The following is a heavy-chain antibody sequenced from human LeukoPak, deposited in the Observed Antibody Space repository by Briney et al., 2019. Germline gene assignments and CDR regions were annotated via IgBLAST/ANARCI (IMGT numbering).Heavy chain of an antibody. D-gene: IGHD6-13*01. CDR2: INHSGST. V-gene: IGHV4-34*01. CDR3: ASIAAAVYAFDI. CDR1: GGSFSGYY. Sequence: SETLSLTCAVYGGSFSGYYWSWIRQPPGKGLEWIGEINHSGSTNHNPSLKSRVTISVDTSKNQFSLKLSSVTAADTAVYYCASIAAAVYAFDIWGQGTMVTVSS. J-gene: IGHJ3*02.